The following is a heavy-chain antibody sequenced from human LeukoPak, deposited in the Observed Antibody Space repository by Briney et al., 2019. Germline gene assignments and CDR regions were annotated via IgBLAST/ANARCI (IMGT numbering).Heavy chain of an antibody. CDR1: GFTFSGSA. J-gene: IGHJ6*03. V-gene: IGHV3-73*01. CDR3: TRHAVTTVRYYYYYYMDV. D-gene: IGHD4-11*01. Sequence: PGGSLRLSCAASGFTFSGSAMHWVRQASGKGLEWVGRIRSKANSYATAYAASVKGRFTISRDDSKNTAYLQMNGLKTEDTAVYYCTRHAVTTVRYYYYYYMDVWGKGTTVTVSS. CDR2: IRSKANSYAT.